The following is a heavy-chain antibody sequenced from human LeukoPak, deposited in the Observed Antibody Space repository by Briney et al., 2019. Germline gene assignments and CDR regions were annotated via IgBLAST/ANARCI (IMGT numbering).Heavy chain of an antibody. V-gene: IGHV3-30*18. D-gene: IGHD6-19*01. J-gene: IGHJ4*02. CDR1: GFTFSSYG. CDR3: AKVQAGYDSGWYPFDY. CDR2: ISYDGSNK. Sequence: GGSLRLSCAASGFTFSSYGMHWVRQAPGKGLEWVAVISYDGSNKYYADSVKGRFTISRDNSENTLSLHMNSLRAEDTAVYYCAKVQAGYDSGWYPFDYWGQGTLVTVSS.